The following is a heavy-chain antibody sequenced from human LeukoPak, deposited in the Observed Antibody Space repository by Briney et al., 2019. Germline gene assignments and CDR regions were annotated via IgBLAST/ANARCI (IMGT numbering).Heavy chain of an antibody. J-gene: IGHJ4*02. CDR2: IYYSGST. D-gene: IGHD2-15*01. V-gene: IGHV4-59*01. CDR3: ARSTRSSALRT. CDR1: GGSISSYY. Sequence: SETLSLTCTVSGGSISSYYWSWIRQPPGKGLEWIGYIYYSGSTNYNPSLKSRVTISVDRSKNQFSLKLSSVTAADTAVYFCARSTRSSALRTWGQGTLVTVSA.